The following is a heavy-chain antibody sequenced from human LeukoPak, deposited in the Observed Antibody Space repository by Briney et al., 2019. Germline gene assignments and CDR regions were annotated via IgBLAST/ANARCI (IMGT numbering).Heavy chain of an antibody. Sequence: KPSETLSLTCTVSGGSISSYYWSWIRQPPGKGLEWIGYIYYSGSTNYNPSHKSRVTISVDTSKNQFSLKLSSVTAADTAVYYCARAATVTIGVFDYWGQGTLVTVSS. V-gene: IGHV4-59*01. D-gene: IGHD4-11*01. J-gene: IGHJ4*02. CDR3: ARAATVTIGVFDY. CDR2: IYYSGST. CDR1: GGSISSYY.